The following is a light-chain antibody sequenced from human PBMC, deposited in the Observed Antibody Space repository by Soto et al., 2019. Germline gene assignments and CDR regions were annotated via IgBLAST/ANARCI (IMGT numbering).Light chain of an antibody. CDR2: GNS. CDR1: SSDIGASYA. CDR3: YSYVSSLSCSV. V-gene: IGLV1-40*01. Sequence: SLLAQPATVSGAPGQRVTISCTRCSSDIGASYALHWYQQLSGTFPKLLIYGNSNRPSGVPDRFSGSKSGTAASLAITGLQAEDEADYYWYSYVSSLSCSVFGGGSLLTVL. J-gene: IGLJ3*02.